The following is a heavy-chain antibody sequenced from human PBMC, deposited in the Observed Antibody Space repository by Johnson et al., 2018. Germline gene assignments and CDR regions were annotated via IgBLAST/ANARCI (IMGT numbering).Heavy chain of an antibody. CDR2: INHSGST. V-gene: IGHV4-34*01. CDR1: GGSFSGYY. J-gene: IGHJ1*01. D-gene: IGHD3-22*01. Sequence: QVQLQQWGAGLLKPSETLSLTCAVYGGSFSGYYWSWIRQPPGKGLEWIGEINHSGSTNYNPSLKSRVTISVDTSKNQFSLKLSSVTAADTAVYDCATREGFGSSVYYIHARKYCQHWGQGTLVTVSS. CDR3: ATREGFGSSVYYIHARKYCQH.